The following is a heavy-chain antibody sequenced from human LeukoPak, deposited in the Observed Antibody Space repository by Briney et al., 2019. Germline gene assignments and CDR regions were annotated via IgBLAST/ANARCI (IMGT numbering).Heavy chain of an antibody. CDR1: GGTFSGYY. CDR2: INHSGST. Sequence: SETLSLTCAAYGGTFSGYYWSWIRQPPGKGLEWIGEINHSGSTNYNPSLKSRVTISVDTSKNQFSLKLSSVTAADTAVYYCARRITGSWRSFDPWGQGTLVTVS. J-gene: IGHJ5*02. CDR3: ARRITGSWRSFDP. V-gene: IGHV4-34*01. D-gene: IGHD1-20*01.